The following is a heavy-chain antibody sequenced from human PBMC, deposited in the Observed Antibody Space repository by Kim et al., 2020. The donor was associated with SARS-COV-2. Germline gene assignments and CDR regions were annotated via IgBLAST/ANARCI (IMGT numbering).Heavy chain of an antibody. CDR2: ISYSSTTI. CDR3: ARRLDDTTTVINDY. CDR1: GFNFNTYN. Sequence: GGSLRLSCAASGFNFNTYNMNWVRQAPGKGLEWISYISYSSTTIHYADSVKGRFTVSRDNVKKSLYLQMNSLRDEDTAVYYCARRLDDTTTVINDYWGQGTLVTVSS. D-gene: IGHD1-1*01. V-gene: IGHV3-48*02. J-gene: IGHJ4*02.